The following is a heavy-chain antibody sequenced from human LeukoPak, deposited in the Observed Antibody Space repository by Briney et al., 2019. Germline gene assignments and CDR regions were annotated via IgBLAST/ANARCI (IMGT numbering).Heavy chain of an antibody. J-gene: IGHJ4*02. Sequence: ASVKVSCKASGFTFTRSAMQWVRQARGQRLEWIGWIVVGSGNTNYAQKFQERVAISRDMSTSTAYMELSSLRSEDTAVYYCAKANAAAGTETLHFDYWGQGTLVTVSS. CDR3: AKANAAAGTETLHFDY. CDR2: IVVGSGNT. D-gene: IGHD6-13*01. CDR1: GFTFTRSA. V-gene: IGHV1-58*02.